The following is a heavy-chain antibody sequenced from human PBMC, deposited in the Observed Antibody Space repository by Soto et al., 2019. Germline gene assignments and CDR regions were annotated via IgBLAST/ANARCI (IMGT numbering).Heavy chain of an antibody. J-gene: IGHJ4*02. D-gene: IGHD3-9*01. V-gene: IGHV3-9*01. Sequence: GGSLRLSCAASGFTFDDYAMHWVRQAPGKGLEWVSGISWNSGSIGYADSVKGRFTISRDNAKNSLYLQMNSLRAEDTALYYCAKGYYDILTGYYIDYWGQGTLVTVSS. CDR2: ISWNSGSI. CDR3: AKGYYDILTGYYIDY. CDR1: GFTFDDYA.